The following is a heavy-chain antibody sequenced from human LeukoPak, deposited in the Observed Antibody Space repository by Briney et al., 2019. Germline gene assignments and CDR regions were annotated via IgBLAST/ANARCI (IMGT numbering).Heavy chain of an antibody. CDR1: GGTFSSYA. J-gene: IGHJ4*02. CDR3: ARGGEMALYYFDY. D-gene: IGHD5-24*01. V-gene: IGHV1-69*13. CDR2: IIPIFGTA. Sequence: ASVRVSCKASGGTFSSYAISWVRQAPGQGLEWMGGIIPIFGTANYAQKLQGRVTITADESTSTAYMELSSLRSEDTAVYYCARGGEMALYYFDYWGQGTLVTVSS.